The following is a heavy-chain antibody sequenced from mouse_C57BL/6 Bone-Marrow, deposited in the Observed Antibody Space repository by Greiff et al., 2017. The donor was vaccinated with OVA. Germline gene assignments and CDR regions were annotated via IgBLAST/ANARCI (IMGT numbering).Heavy chain of an antibody. D-gene: IGHD1-1*01. CDR1: GYTFTDYY. CDR2: INPNNGGT. Sequence: EVMLQQSGPELVKPGASVKISCKASGYTFTDYYMNWVKQSHGKSLEWIGDINPNNGGTSYNQKFKGKATLTVDKSSSTAYMELRSLTSEDSAVYYCARGYYYGSSPPWFAYWGQGTLVTVSA. J-gene: IGHJ3*01. CDR3: ARGYYYGSSPPWFAY. V-gene: IGHV1-26*01.